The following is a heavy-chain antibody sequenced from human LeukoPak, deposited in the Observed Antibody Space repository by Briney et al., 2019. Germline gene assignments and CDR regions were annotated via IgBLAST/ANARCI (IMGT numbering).Heavy chain of an antibody. J-gene: IGHJ4*02. CDR3: AREQNYGGAFDY. CDR1: GFTFSYYW. D-gene: IGHD4-23*01. V-gene: IGHV3-7*01. CDR2: IKQDGSAK. Sequence: PGGSLRLSCVASGFTFSYYWMSWVRQAPGKGLEWVANIKQDGSAKYYVDSVKGRFTISRDNAKNSLYLQMNSLRAEDTAVYYCAREQNYGGAFDYWGQGTLVTVSS.